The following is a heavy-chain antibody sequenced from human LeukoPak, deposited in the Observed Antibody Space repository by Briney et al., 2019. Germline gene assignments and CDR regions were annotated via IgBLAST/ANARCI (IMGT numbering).Heavy chain of an antibody. Sequence: GGSLRLSCAASGFTFSDYYMSWIRQAPGKGLEWVSVISGSGGSTYYADSVKGRFTISRDNSKNTLYLQMNSLRAEDTAVYYCAKKGEYPEAFDIWGQGTMVTVSS. D-gene: IGHD2/OR15-2a*01. CDR3: AKKGEYPEAFDI. CDR2: ISGSGGST. J-gene: IGHJ3*02. CDR1: GFTFSDYY. V-gene: IGHV3-23*01.